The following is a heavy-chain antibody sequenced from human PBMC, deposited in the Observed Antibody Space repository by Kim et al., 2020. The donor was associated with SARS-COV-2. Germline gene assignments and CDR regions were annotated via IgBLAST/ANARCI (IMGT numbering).Heavy chain of an antibody. Sequence: YIYYADSVKGRFTISRDNAKNSLYLQMNSLRAEDTAVYYCASAPLYGSGLWGQGTLVTVSS. CDR3: ASAPLYGSGL. D-gene: IGHD3-10*01. CDR2: YI. V-gene: IGHV3-21*01. J-gene: IGHJ4*02.